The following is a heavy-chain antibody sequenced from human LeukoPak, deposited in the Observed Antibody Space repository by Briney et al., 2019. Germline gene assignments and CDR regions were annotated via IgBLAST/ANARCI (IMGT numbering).Heavy chain of an antibody. J-gene: IGHJ4*02. D-gene: IGHD4-17*01. CDR2: ISSSSSYI. Sequence: GGSLRLSCAASGFTFSSYSMNWVRQAPGKGLEWVSSISSSSSYIYYADSVKGRFTISRDNAKNSLYLQMNSLRAEDTAVYYCARHWDYGVDYWGEGTLVTVSS. V-gene: IGHV3-21*01. CDR3: ARHWDYGVDY. CDR1: GFTFSSYS.